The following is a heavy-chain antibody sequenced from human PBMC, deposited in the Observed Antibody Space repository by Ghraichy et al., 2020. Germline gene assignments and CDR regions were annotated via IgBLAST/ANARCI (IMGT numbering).Heavy chain of an antibody. J-gene: IGHJ6*02. CDR1: GGSISSGDYY. CDR2: IYYSGST. Sequence: SETLSLTCTVSGGSISSGDYYWSWIRQPPGKGLEWIGYIYYSGSTYYNPSLKSRVTISVDTSKNQFSLKLSSVTAADTAVYYCARDQRWLGYYYYGMDVWGQGTTVTVSS. V-gene: IGHV4-30-4*01. CDR3: ARDQRWLGYYYYGMDV. D-gene: IGHD6-19*01.